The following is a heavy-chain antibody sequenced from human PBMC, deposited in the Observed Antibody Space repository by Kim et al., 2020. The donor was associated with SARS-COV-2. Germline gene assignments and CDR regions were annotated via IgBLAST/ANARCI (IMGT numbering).Heavy chain of an antibody. J-gene: IGHJ5*02. CDR1: GYSFTNYW. V-gene: IGHV5-51*01. D-gene: IGHD6-13*01. Sequence: GESLKISCKASGYSFTNYWIGWVRQMPGKGLEWMGIIYPGDSDTRYSPSFQGQVTISADKSITTAYVQWNSLRASDSAMYYCARGGASTGNGNWFDPWGRGTQVTVSS. CDR3: ARGGASTGNGNWFDP. CDR2: IYPGDSDT.